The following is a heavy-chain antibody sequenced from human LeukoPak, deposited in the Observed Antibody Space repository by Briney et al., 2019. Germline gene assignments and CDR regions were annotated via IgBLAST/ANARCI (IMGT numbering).Heavy chain of an antibody. V-gene: IGHV3-53*01. Sequence: GGSLRLSCVASGFTVSSYYVSWARQAPGKWLEWGSVIYSGGSTYYADSVEGRFTVSRDNSKNTLYIEMKSLRADDTAVYYCARDLHPRLTGYFDYWGQGTLVTVSS. D-gene: IGHD3-16*01. CDR2: IYSGGST. CDR1: GFTVSSYY. CDR3: ARDLHPRLTGYFDY. J-gene: IGHJ4*02.